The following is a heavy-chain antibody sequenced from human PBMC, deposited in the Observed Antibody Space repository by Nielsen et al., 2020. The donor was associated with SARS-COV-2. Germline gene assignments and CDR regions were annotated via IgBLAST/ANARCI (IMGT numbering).Heavy chain of an antibody. CDR1: GGTFSSYA. Sequence: SVKVSCTASGGTFSSYAISWVRQAPGQGLEWMGGIIPIFGTANYAQKFQGRVTITADESTSTAYMELSSLRSEDTAVYYCARYGYSSGWYTPNWFDPWGQGTLVTVSS. V-gene: IGHV1-69*13. J-gene: IGHJ5*02. CDR2: IIPIFGTA. D-gene: IGHD6-19*01. CDR3: ARYGYSSGWYTPNWFDP.